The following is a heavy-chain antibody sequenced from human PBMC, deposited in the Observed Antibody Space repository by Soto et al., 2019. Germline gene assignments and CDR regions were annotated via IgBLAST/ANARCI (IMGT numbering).Heavy chain of an antibody. J-gene: IGHJ3*02. Sequence: GASVKVSCKASGYTFTSYAMHWVRQAPGQRLEWMGWINAGNGNTKYSQKFQGRVTITRDTSASTAYMELSSLRSEDTAVYYCARGARTNYYDSSGHDAFDIWGQGTMVTVSS. D-gene: IGHD3-22*01. CDR1: GYTFTSYA. CDR2: INAGNGNT. CDR3: ARGARTNYYDSSGHDAFDI. V-gene: IGHV1-3*01.